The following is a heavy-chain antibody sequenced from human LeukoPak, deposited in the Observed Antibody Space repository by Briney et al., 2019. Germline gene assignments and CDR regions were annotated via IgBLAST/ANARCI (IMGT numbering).Heavy chain of an antibody. CDR3: ARVQAAAESLLGLDY. J-gene: IGHJ4*02. Sequence: PGGSLRLSCAASGFTFSSYEMNWVRQAPGTGLEGVSYISSSGSTIYYADSVKGRFTISRDNAKNSLYLQMNSLRAEDTAVYYCARVQAAAESLLGLDYWGQGTLVTVSS. CDR1: GFTFSSYE. V-gene: IGHV3-48*03. CDR2: ISSSGSTI. D-gene: IGHD6-13*01.